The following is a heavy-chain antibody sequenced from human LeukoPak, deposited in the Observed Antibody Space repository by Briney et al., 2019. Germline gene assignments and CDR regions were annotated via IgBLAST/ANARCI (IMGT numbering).Heavy chain of an antibody. V-gene: IGHV3-33*06. Sequence: PGRSLRLSCAASGFTFSRYGMHWVRQAPGKGLEWVAVMWYDGSNKYYADSVKGRFTISRDNSKNTLYLQMNSLRAEDTAVYYCAKITGTTWNGDYWGQGTLVTVSS. CDR3: AKITGTTWNGDY. D-gene: IGHD1-7*01. J-gene: IGHJ4*02. CDR1: GFTFSRYG. CDR2: MWYDGSNK.